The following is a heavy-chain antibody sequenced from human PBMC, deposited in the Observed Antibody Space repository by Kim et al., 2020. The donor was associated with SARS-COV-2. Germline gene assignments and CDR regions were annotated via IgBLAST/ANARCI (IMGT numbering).Heavy chain of an antibody. CDR2: IYYSGST. CDR3: ARGPPIAASASDFDC. D-gene: IGHD6-6*01. Sequence: SETLSLTCTVSGGSISSGGYYWSWIRQHPGKGLEWIGYIYYSGSTYYNPSLKSRVTISVDTSKNQFSLKLSSVTAADTAVYYCARGPPIAASASDFDCWGQGTLATVSS. J-gene: IGHJ4*02. CDR1: GGSISSGGYY. V-gene: IGHV4-31*03.